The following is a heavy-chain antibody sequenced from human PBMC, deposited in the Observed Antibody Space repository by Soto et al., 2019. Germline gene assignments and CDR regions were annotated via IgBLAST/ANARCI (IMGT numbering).Heavy chain of an antibody. D-gene: IGHD2-21*01. Sequence: PSETLSLTCTVSGGSVNSTNYNWGWIRQPPGKGLEWIGSIYNSASTYYNPSLKSRVTISVDTSRNQFSLNLNSVTAADTAMYFCGRGVIAPPPPRDVDYWGQGTLVPVPS. CDR1: GGSVNSTNYN. CDR3: GRGVIAPPPPRDVDY. J-gene: IGHJ4*02. CDR2: IYNSAST. V-gene: IGHV4-39*01.